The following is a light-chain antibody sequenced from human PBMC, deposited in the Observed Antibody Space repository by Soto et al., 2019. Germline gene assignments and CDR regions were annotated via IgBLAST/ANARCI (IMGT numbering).Light chain of an antibody. CDR2: GNS. CDR3: QSYASSLSGYV. Sequence: QSVLTQPPSVSGAPGQRVTISCTGSSYNIGAGYDVHWYQQLPGTAPKLIIYGNSNRPSGVPDRFSGYKSGTSASLAITGLQAEDEADYYCQSYASSLSGYVFGTGTKVTVL. CDR1: SYNIGAGYD. J-gene: IGLJ1*01. V-gene: IGLV1-40*01.